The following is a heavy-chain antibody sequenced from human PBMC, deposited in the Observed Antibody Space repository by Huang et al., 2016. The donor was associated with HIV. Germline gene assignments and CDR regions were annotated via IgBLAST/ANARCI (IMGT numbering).Heavy chain of an antibody. V-gene: IGHV4-39*01. D-gene: IGHD2-21*02. J-gene: IGHJ4*02. CDR3: ARLAYCAGDCYSGHYYFDY. Sequence: QLQLQESGPGLVKPSETLSLTCTVSGGSISSSGYYWGWVRQPPGKGMQWIANIYYSWSTYYNPSLKSRVTTSVDTSKNKFSLRLSSVTAADTAVYYCARLAYCAGDCYSGHYYFDYWGQGTLVTVSS. CDR2: IYYSWST. CDR1: GGSISSSGYY.